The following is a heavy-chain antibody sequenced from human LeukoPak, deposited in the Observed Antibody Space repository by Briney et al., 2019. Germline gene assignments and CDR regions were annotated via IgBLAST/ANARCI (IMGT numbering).Heavy chain of an antibody. V-gene: IGHV3-7*01. D-gene: IGHD2-15*01. Sequence: GGSLRLSCAASGFTFSSYWMSWVRQAPGKGLEWVANIKQDGSEKYYVGSVKGRFTISRDNAKNSLYLQMNSLRAEDTAVYYCARSPSTIVVVAATYYYYGMDVWGQGTTVTVSS. J-gene: IGHJ6*02. CDR1: GFTFSSYW. CDR3: ARSPSTIVVVAATYYYYGMDV. CDR2: IKQDGSEK.